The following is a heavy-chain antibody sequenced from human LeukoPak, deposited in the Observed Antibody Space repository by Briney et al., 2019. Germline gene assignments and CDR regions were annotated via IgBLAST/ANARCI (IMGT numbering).Heavy chain of an antibody. D-gene: IGHD2-2*01. CDR3: AITLGYCSSTSCFKGY. Sequence: PGGSLRLSCAASGFTFSSYAMSWVRQAPGKGLEWVSAISGSGGSTYYADSVKGRFTISRDNSKNTLYLQMNSLRAEDTAVYYCAITLGYCSSTSCFKGYWGQGTLVTVSS. V-gene: IGHV3-23*01. CDR1: GFTFSSYA. CDR2: ISGSGGST. J-gene: IGHJ4*02.